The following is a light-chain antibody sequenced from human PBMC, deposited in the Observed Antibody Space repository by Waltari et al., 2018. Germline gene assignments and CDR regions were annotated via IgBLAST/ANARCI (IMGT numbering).Light chain of an antibody. V-gene: IGKV2-30*01. CDR3: MQGVRPWT. Sequence: DLVMTQSPVSLSVTLGQPASISCRSSQTLANNDGHTYLNWFHKRPGQSPRRLIYQVFKRDSGVPDRFRGSGSDTDFTLEISRVEAEDVGLYYCMQGVRPWTFGQGTKVEIK. CDR2: QVF. J-gene: IGKJ1*01. CDR1: QTLANNDGHTY.